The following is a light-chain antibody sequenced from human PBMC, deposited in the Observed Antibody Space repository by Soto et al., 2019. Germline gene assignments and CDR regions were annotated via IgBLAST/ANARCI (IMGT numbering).Light chain of an antibody. CDR1: SSDVGGYNY. Sequence: QSLLTQPRSVSGSPGQSVTISCTGTSSDVGGYNYVSWYQQHPGKAPKLMIYDVSKRPSGVPDRFSGSKSGNTASLTISGLQAEYEADYYCCSYAGSYTPVVFGGATTATVL. J-gene: IGLJ2*01. CDR2: DVS. V-gene: IGLV2-11*01. CDR3: CSYAGSYTPVV.